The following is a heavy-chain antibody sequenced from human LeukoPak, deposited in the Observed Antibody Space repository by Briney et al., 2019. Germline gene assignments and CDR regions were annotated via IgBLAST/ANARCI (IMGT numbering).Heavy chain of an antibody. V-gene: IGHV3-7*03. Sequence: GGSLRLSCAASGFTFSSYWMSWVRQAPGKGLEWVANIKEDGSGIYYVDSVEGRFTISRDNAKNSLYLQMNSLRAEDTALYHCARGYCSSTSCYNFDSWGQGTLVTVSS. CDR1: GFTFSSYW. CDR2: IKEDGSGI. J-gene: IGHJ4*02. CDR3: ARGYCSSTSCYNFDS. D-gene: IGHD2-2*02.